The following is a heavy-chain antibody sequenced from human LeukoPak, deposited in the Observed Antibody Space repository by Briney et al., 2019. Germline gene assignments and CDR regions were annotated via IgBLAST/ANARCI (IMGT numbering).Heavy chain of an antibody. Sequence: GGSLRLSCAASGFTFSSCAMSWVRQAPGKGLEWVSAISGGGGSTYYADSVKGRFTISRDNSKNTLYLQMNSLRAEDTAVYYCAKDRRGTGYYNFDYWGQGTLVTVSS. CDR3: AKDRRGTGYYNFDY. J-gene: IGHJ4*02. CDR2: ISGGGGST. V-gene: IGHV3-23*01. CDR1: GFTFSSCA. D-gene: IGHD3/OR15-3a*01.